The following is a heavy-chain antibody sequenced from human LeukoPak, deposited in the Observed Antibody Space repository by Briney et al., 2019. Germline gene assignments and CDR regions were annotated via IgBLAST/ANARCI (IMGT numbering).Heavy chain of an antibody. CDR2: ISGSGGST. D-gene: IGHD6-19*01. CDR1: GFTFSSYA. CDR3: ARVSLGYSSGWLLY. J-gene: IGHJ4*02. V-gene: IGHV3-23*01. Sequence: GGSLRLSCAASGFTFSSYAMSWVRQAPGKGLEWVSAISGSGGSTYYADSVKGRFTISRDNSKNTLYLQMNSLRAEDTAVYYCARVSLGYSSGWLLYWGQGTLVTVSS.